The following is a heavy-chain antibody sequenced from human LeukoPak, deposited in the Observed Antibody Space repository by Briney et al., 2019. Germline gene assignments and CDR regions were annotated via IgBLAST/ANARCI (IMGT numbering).Heavy chain of an antibody. Sequence: PGGSLRLSCSASGFIISNYAMHWVRQAPGKGLEWVSVIYSGGSTYYADSVKGRFTISRDNSKNTLYLQMNSLRAEDTAVYYCASGDYYDSSGYWADYWGQGTLVTVSS. CDR1: GFIISNYA. CDR3: ASGDYYDSSGYWADY. V-gene: IGHV3-66*01. D-gene: IGHD3-22*01. J-gene: IGHJ4*02. CDR2: IYSGGST.